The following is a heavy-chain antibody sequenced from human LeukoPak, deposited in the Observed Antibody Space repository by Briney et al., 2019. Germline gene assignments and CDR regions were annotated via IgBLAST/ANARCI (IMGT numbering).Heavy chain of an antibody. CDR1: GGSMSSTNYY. Sequence: PSETLSLTCIVSGGSMSSTNYYWGWIRQPAGKGLEWIGSINNGGTTYYNPSLKSRVTISVDTSKNQFSLKLSSVTAADTAVYYCARGGDSGLVRIWFDPWGQGTLVTVSS. J-gene: IGHJ5*02. D-gene: IGHD5-12*01. CDR3: ARGGDSGLVRIWFDP. CDR2: INNGGTT. V-gene: IGHV4-39*07.